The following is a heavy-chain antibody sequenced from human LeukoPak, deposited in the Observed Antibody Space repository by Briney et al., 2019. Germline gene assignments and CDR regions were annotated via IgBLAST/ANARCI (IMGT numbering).Heavy chain of an antibody. D-gene: IGHD3-22*01. CDR1: GGTFSSYA. CDR3: ARSLGYYDSVYYYYYMDV. J-gene: IGHJ6*03. Sequence: GASVKVSCKASGGTFSSYAISWVRQAPGQGLEWMGGIIPIFGTAHYAQKFQGRVTITADKSTSTAYVELSSLRSEDTAVYYCARSLGYYDSVYYYYYMDVWGKGTTVTVSS. CDR2: IIPIFGTA. V-gene: IGHV1-69*06.